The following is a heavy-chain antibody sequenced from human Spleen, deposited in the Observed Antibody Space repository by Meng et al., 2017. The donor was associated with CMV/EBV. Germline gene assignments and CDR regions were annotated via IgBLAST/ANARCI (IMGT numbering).Heavy chain of an antibody. CDR2: ISGGGTT. CDR3: AKDLRRGYTYGCTDY. CDR1: GFTFNNYA. D-gene: IGHD5-18*01. V-gene: IGHV3-23*01. J-gene: IGHJ4*02. Sequence: SGFTFNNYAMTWVRQAPGKGLEWVSGISGGGTTYYADSVKGRFTISRDNSKNTLFLLMDSLRAEDTAVYYCAKDLRRGYTYGCTDYWGQGTLVTVSS.